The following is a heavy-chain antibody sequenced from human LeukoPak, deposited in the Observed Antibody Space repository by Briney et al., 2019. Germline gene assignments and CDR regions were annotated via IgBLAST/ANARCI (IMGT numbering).Heavy chain of an antibody. CDR2: ITSKAYGGTT. J-gene: IGHJ4*02. D-gene: IGHD2-21*01. V-gene: IGHV3-49*04. CDR1: GXTFGDYA. Sequence: GGSLRLSCTASGXTFGDYAMSWVRQAPGKGLEWVGFITSKAYGGTTEYAASVKGKLTISRDGSKSIAYLQMNSLKTEDTAVYYCTRAGGFCGGDCYDNWGQGTLVTVSS. CDR3: TRAGGFCGGDCYDN.